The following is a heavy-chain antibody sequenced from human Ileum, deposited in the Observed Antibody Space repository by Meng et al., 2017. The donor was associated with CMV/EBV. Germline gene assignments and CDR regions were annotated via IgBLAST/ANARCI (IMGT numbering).Heavy chain of an antibody. CDR2: ISWNTNSI. Sequence: SLKISCAASGFTVSSNYMSWVRQAPGKGLEWVSGISWNTNSIVYADSVKGRFTISRDNAKNSLYLQMNSLRAEDTALYYCAKVASRYCSSTSCYTRPYYFDYWGQGTLVTVSS. V-gene: IGHV3-9*01. CDR1: GFTVSSNY. CDR3: AKVASRYCSSTSCYTRPYYFDY. D-gene: IGHD2-2*02. J-gene: IGHJ4*02.